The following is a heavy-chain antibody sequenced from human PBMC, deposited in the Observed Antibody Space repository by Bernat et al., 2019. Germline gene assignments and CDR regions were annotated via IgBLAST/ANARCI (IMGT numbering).Heavy chain of an antibody. CDR3: AKVRYFLVGFGELPDY. Sequence: EVQLLESGGGLVQPGGSLRLSCAASGFTFSSYAMSWVRQAPGKGLEWVAAISGSGGSTYYADSVKGRFTISRDNSKNTLYLQMNSLRAEDTAVYYCAKVRYFLVGFGELPDYWGQGTLVTVSS. CDR2: ISGSGGST. J-gene: IGHJ4*01. D-gene: IGHD3-10*01. V-gene: IGHV3-23*01. CDR1: GFTFSSYA.